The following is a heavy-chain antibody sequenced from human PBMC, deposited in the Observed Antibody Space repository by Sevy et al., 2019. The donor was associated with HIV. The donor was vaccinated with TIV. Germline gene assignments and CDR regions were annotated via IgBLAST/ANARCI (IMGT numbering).Heavy chain of an antibody. Sequence: GGSLRLSCAASGFTFSSYSMNWVRPAPDKGLEWVSYVSSSSSTIHYADSVKGRFTISRDNAKNSLYLQMNSLRAEDKAVYYGARVGGGIVVGPAAIGSDYYYMDVWGKGTTVTVSS. V-gene: IGHV3-48*01. J-gene: IGHJ6*03. CDR2: VSSSSSTI. CDR3: ARVGGGIVVGPAAIGSDYYYMDV. CDR1: GFTFSSYS. D-gene: IGHD2-2*01.